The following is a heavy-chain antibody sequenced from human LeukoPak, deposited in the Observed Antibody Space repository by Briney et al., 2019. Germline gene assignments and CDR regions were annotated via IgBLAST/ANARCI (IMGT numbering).Heavy chain of an antibody. V-gene: IGHV4-59*01. CDR1: GDSISSYY. J-gene: IGHJ4*02. CDR3: ARVVPEIVGASGVLDY. CDR2: IYYSGST. D-gene: IGHD1-26*01. Sequence: PSETLSLTCTVSGDSISSYYWSWLRQPPGKGREWIGCIYYSGSTNYNSSLKSRVTISVDTSKNQFSLKLSSVTAADTAVYYCARVVPEIVGASGVLDYWGQGTLVTVSS.